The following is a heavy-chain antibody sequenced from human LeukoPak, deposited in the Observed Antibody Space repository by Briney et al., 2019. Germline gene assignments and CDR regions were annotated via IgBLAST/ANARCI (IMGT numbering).Heavy chain of an antibody. D-gene: IGHD5-18*01. CDR3: ARDHDSYGFDY. CDR1: GYTFNTYG. J-gene: IGHJ4*02. V-gene: IGHV1-18*01. CDR2: ISGYNGKT. Sequence: ASVEVSCKASGYTFNTYGITWVRQAPGQGLEWMGWISGYNGKTKYAQNLQGRVTMTTDTSTSTAYMELRSLRSDDTAVYYCARDHDSYGFDYWGQGTLVTVSS.